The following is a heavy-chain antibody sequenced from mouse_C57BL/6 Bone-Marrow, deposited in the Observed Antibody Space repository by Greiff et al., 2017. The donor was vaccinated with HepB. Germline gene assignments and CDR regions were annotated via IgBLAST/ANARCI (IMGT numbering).Heavy chain of an antibody. CDR3: AQAYDYGAWFAY. CDR2: IWRGGST. CDR1: GFSFTSYG. V-gene: IGHV2-5*01. Sequence: VKVVESGPGLVQPSQSLSITCTVSGFSFTSYGVHWVRQSPGKGLEWLGVIWRGGSTDYNAAFMSRLSITKDNSKSQVFFKMNSLQADDTAIYYCAQAYDYGAWFAYWGQGTLVTVSA. D-gene: IGHD2-4*01. J-gene: IGHJ3*01.